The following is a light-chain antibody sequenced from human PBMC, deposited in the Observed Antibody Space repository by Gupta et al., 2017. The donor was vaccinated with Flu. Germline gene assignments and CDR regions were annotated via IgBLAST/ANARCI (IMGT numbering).Light chain of an antibody. CDR2: EGS. CDR3: SQGKERPLT. Sequence: VTPGEPAASSCNASQCRPDSDGNTCLYWYLQKPGRPPQVLLYEGSNRGSGVPHRFSSSGSGTDFTLTIIPREADDVVVYYCSQGKERPLTFGGGTKVEIE. J-gene: IGKJ4*01. CDR1: QCRPDSDGNTC. V-gene: IGKV2D-29*01.